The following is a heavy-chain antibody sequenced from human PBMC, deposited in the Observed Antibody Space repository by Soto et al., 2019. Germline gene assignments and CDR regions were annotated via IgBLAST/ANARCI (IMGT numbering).Heavy chain of an antibody. CDR1: GGSISKFY. J-gene: IGHJ5*02. Sequence: QVQLQESGPGLVKPSETLSLSCSVSGGSISKFYWSWIRKTAGKGLEWMGRVYATGTTDYNPSLRSRVSMSVDISKKTFSLRRTSVTAADTGVYYCVRDGSKTLRDWFDPWGQGKLVTVSS. V-gene: IGHV4-4*07. CDR2: VYATGTT. CDR3: VRDGSKTLRDWFDP.